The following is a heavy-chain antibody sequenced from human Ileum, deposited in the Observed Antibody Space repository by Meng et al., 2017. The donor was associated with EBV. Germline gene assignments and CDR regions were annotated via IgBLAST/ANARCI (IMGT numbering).Heavy chain of an antibody. Sequence: EVQLVESGGGWVKPGGSLRLSWAASGFTFSSYNMNWVRQAPGKGLEWVSSISSSSSYMYYADSLKGRFTISRDNAKNSLFLQMTSLRAEDTAVYYCARVDYDSSGYYPGYWGQGTLVNVSS. CDR2: ISSSSSYM. J-gene: IGHJ4*02. D-gene: IGHD3-22*01. V-gene: IGHV3-21*01. CDR3: ARVDYDSSGYYPGY. CDR1: GFTFSSYN.